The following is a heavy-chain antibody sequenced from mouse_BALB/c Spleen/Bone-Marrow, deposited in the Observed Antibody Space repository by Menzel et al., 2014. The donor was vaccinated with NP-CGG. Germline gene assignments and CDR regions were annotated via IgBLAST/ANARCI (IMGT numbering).Heavy chain of an antibody. J-gene: IGHJ4*01. CDR3: ARGIRGSGMDY. V-gene: IGHV5-12-2*01. CDR1: GFTFSSYT. D-gene: IGHD3-2*02. CDR2: ISNGGGST. Sequence: EVKLVESGGGLVQPGGSLKLSCAAPGFTFSSYTMSWVRQTPEKRLEWVAYISNGGGSTYYPDTVKGRFTISRDNAKNTLYLQMSSLKSEDTAMYYCARGIRGSGMDYWGQGTSVTVSS.